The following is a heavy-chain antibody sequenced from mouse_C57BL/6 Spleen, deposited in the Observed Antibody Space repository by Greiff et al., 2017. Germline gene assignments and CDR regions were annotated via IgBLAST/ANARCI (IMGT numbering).Heavy chain of an antibody. J-gene: IGHJ1*03. CDR3: ARDYGSSNWYFDV. V-gene: IGHV14-3*01. D-gene: IGHD1-1*01. CDR1: GFNIKNTY. CDR2: IDPANGNT. Sequence: VQLQQSVAELVRPGASVKLSCTASGFNIKNTYMHWVKQRPEQGLEWIGRIDPANGNTKYAPKFQGKATITADTSYNKAYLQLSSLTSEDTAIYYCARDYGSSNWYFDVWGTGTTVTVSS.